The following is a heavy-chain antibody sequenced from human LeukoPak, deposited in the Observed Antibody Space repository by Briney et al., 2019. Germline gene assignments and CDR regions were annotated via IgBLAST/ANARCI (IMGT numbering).Heavy chain of an antibody. Sequence: ASVKVSCKASGYTFTSYAMHWVRQAPGQRLEWMGWINAGNGNTKYSQKFQGRVTITRDTSASTAYMELSSLRSEDTAVYYCARDSSGWYRRDAFDIWGQGTMVTVPS. CDR3: ARDSSGWYRRDAFDI. V-gene: IGHV1-3*01. CDR2: INAGNGNT. J-gene: IGHJ3*02. CDR1: GYTFTSYA. D-gene: IGHD6-19*01.